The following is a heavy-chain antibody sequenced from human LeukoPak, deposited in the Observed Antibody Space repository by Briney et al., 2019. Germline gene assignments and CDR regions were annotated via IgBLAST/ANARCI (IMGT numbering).Heavy chain of an antibody. CDR3: ARGAPITMIRGADLGMDV. D-gene: IGHD3-10*01. CDR2: ISANNGNT. Sequence: GASVKVSCKASGYTFTNYDINWVRQAPGQGLEWMGWISANNGNTNYAQKFQGRVTMTTETSTSTAYMELRSLKPDDMAVYYCARGAPITMIRGADLGMDVWGKGTTVTISS. CDR1: GYTFTNYD. V-gene: IGHV1-18*03. J-gene: IGHJ6*04.